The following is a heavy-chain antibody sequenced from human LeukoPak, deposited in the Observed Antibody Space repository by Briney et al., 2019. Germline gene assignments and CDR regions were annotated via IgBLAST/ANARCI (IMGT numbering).Heavy chain of an antibody. J-gene: IGHJ5*02. D-gene: IGHD3-22*01. CDR3: ARHTVFYDSSGYYLSGNWFDP. CDR1: GGSISSSSYY. Sequence: SETLSLTCTVSGGSISSSSYYWGWIRQPPGKGLEWIGSIYYSGSTYYNPSLKGRVTISVDTSKNQFSLKLSSVTAADTAVYYCARHTVFYDSSGYYLSGNWFDPWGQGTLVTVSS. CDR2: IYYSGST. V-gene: IGHV4-39*01.